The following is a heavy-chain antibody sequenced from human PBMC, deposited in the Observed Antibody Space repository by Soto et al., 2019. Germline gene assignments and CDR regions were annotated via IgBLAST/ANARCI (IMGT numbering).Heavy chain of an antibody. J-gene: IGHJ5*02. CDR3: AEYSNYAWFDP. CDR1: GGSFSGYY. CDR2: INHSGST. Sequence: SETLSLTCAVYGGSFSGYYWSWIRQPPGKGLEWIGEINHSGSTNYNPSLKSRVTISVDTSKNQFSLKLSSVTAADTAVYYCAEYSNYAWFDPWGQGTLVTVSS. V-gene: IGHV4-34*01. D-gene: IGHD4-4*01.